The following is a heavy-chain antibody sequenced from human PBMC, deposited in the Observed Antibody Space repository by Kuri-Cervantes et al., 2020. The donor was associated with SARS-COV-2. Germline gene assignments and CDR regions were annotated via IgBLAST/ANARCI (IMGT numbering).Heavy chain of an antibody. CDR1: GYTFTSYG. CDR3: ARVPLGLYDYIWGSYRQNREFDY. Sequence: ASVKVSCKASGYTFTSYGISWVRQAPGQGLEWMGWISAYNGNTNYAQKLQGRVTMTTDTSTSTAYMELSSLRSEDTAVYYCARVPLGLYDYIWGSYRQNREFDYWGQGTLVTVSS. CDR2: ISAYNGNT. J-gene: IGHJ4*02. V-gene: IGHV1-18*04. D-gene: IGHD3-16*02.